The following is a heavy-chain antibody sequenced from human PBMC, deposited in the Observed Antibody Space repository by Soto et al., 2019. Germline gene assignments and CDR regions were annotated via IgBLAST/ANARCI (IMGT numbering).Heavy chain of an antibody. Sequence: PSETLSLTCAFYGGSFSDYFRVWIRHPPGKLLEWIGYVYYSGSSTSNPFLKSRVTMSADTSKNQLSLKVRSVTAADTAVYYCARVGERWQYFDWFYYFDYWGQGAMVTVSS. V-gene: IGHV4-59*01. CDR3: ARVGERWQYFDWFYYFDY. CDR2: VYYSGSS. J-gene: IGHJ4*02. D-gene: IGHD3-9*01. CDR1: GGSFSDYF.